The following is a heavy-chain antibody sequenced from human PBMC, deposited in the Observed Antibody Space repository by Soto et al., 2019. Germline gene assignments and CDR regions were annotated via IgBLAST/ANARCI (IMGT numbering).Heavy chain of an antibody. J-gene: IGHJ5*02. CDR2: ITTSSADI. V-gene: IGHV3-21*01. Sequence: EVQLVASGGGLVKPGGSLRLSCAASGFTFNTYDMNWVRQAPGKGLEWVSSITTSSADIYYADSLKGRITIPRDNAKNSLVLKLDSLRAEDTAVYYCVRSGTARLLRHSWFDTWGQGTLVTVSS. D-gene: IGHD2-21*01. CDR1: GFTFNTYD. CDR3: VRSGTARLLRHSWFDT.